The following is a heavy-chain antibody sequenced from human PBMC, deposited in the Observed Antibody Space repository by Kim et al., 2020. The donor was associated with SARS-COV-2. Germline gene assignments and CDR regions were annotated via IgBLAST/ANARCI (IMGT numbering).Heavy chain of an antibody. J-gene: IGHJ6*03. Sequence: SETLSLTCNVSGGSIRTYYWSWIRQPAGKGLEWIGRIYSSGSTNYNPSLKSRVTMSVDTSKNQFSLELRSVTAADTAVDYCARDRKFSYGLSAGPEDYYYREVWGKGPTVPV. D-gene: IGHD5-18*01. V-gene: IGHV4-4*07. CDR1: GGSIRTYY. CDR2: IYSSGST. CDR3: ARDRKFSYGLSAGPEDYYYREV.